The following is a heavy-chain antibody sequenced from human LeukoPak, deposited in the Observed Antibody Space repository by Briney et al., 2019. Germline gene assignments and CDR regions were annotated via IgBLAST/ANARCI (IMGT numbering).Heavy chain of an antibody. D-gene: IGHD3-3*01. CDR3: ARENTIEGSVLRFLEWLLNRTNYFDY. V-gene: IGHV4-39*02. CDR1: GGSISNYY. Sequence: SETLSLTCTVSGGSISNYYWGWIRQPPGKGLEWIGSIYYSGSTYYNPSLKSRVTISVDTSKNQFSLKLSSVTAADTAVYYCARENTIEGSVLRFLEWLLNRTNYFDYWGQGTLVTVSS. J-gene: IGHJ4*02. CDR2: IYYSGST.